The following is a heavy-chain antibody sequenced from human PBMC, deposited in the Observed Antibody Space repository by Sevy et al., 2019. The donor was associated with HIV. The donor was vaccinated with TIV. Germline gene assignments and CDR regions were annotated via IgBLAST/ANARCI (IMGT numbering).Heavy chain of an antibody. V-gene: IGHV3-21*05. J-gene: IGHJ4*02. Sequence: GGSLRLSCAASGFTFSSYSMNWVRQAPGKGLEWVSYISSSGVYEYYADSVRGRFTSSRDNAKNSLSLQMNGLRVEDTGVYYCARVPDSGGRGRADYWGQGTRVTVSS. CDR1: GFTFSSYS. D-gene: IGHD1-26*01. CDR3: ARVPDSGGRGRADY. CDR2: ISSSGVYE.